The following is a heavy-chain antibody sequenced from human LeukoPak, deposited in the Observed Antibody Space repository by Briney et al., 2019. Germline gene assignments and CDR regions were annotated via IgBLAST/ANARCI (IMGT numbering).Heavy chain of an antibody. CDR1: GFTFSSYW. J-gene: IGHJ4*02. Sequence: GGSLRLSCAASGFTFSSYWMFWVRQAPGKGLVWVSRVNSDGTSTNYADSVKGRFTISRDNSKNTLYLQMNSLRAEDTAIYYCARDLLAYTAVVTGGLDYWGQGTLVTVSS. CDR2: VNSDGTST. V-gene: IGHV3-74*01. D-gene: IGHD5-18*01. CDR3: ARDLLAYTAVVTGGLDY.